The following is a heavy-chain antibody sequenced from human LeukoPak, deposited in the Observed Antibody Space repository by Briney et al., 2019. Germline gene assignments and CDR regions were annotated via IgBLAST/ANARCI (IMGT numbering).Heavy chain of an antibody. D-gene: IGHD3-22*01. CDR1: GASISSYY. J-gene: IGHJ4*02. CDR3: ARGGTMIVVARPNYFFDY. CDR2: IEYSGST. V-gene: IGHV4-59*01. Sequence: SETLSLTCTVSGASISSYYWNWIRQPPGKGLEWIGYIEYSGSTNYNPSLKSRVTISIDTSKNQFSLKLSSVTAADTAVYYSARGGTMIVVARPNYFFDYWGQGILATVSS.